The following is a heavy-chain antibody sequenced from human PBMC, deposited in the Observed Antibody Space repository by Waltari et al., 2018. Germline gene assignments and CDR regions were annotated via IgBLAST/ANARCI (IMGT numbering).Heavy chain of an antibody. CDR1: GYSISSGYY. D-gene: IGHD2-15*01. CDR2: IYHSGST. J-gene: IGHJ4*02. CDR3: AGSYCSGGSCYSSVDY. V-gene: IGHV4-38-2*01. Sequence: QVQLQESGPGLVKPSETLSLTCAVSGYSISSGYYWGWIRQPSGKGLEWIGSIYHSGSTYYNPSLKSRVTISVDTSKNQFSLKLSSVTAADTAVYYCAGSYCSGGSCYSSVDYWGQGTLVTVSS.